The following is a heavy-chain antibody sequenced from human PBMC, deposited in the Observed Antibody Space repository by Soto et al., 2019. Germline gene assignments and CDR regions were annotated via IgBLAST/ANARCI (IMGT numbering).Heavy chain of an antibody. D-gene: IGHD3-10*01. CDR1: GGTFSSYA. V-gene: IGHV1-69*01. J-gene: IGHJ5*02. Sequence: QVQLGQSGAEVKKPGSSVKVSCKASGGTFSSYAISWVRQAPGQGLEWMGGIIPIFGTANYAQKFQGRVTITADESTSTAYMELSSLRSEDTAVYYCAREIAMVRGVNWFDPWGQGTLVTVSS. CDR2: IIPIFGTA. CDR3: AREIAMVRGVNWFDP.